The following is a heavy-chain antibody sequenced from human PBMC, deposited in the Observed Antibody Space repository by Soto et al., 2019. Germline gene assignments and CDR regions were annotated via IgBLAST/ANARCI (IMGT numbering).Heavy chain of an antibody. CDR2: ISYDGSNK. D-gene: IGHD5-12*01. CDR1: GFTFSSYG. CDR3: AKDRNIVATIPWFDP. Sequence: GGSLRLSCAASGFTFSSYGMHWVRQAPGKGLEWVAVISYDGSNKYYADSVKGRFTISRDNSKNTLYLQMNSLRAEDTAVYYCAKDRNIVATIPWFDPWGQGTLVTVSS. J-gene: IGHJ5*02. V-gene: IGHV3-30*18.